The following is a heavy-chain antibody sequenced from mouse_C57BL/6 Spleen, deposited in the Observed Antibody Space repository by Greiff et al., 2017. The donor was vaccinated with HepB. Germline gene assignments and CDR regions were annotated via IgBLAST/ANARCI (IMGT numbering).Heavy chain of an antibody. V-gene: IGHV5-17*01. CDR3: ARGTTVVEDFDY. J-gene: IGHJ2*01. Sequence: VKLVESGGGLVKPGGSLKLSCAASGFTFSDYGMHWVRQAPEKGLEWVAYISSGSSTIYYADTVKGRFTISRDNAKNTLFLQMTSLRSEDTAMYYCARGTTVVEDFDYWGQGTTLTVSS. CDR1: GFTFSDYG. CDR2: ISSGSSTI. D-gene: IGHD1-1*01.